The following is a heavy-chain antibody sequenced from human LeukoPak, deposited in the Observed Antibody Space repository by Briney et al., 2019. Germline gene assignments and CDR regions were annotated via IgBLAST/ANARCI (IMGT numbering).Heavy chain of an antibody. D-gene: IGHD6-13*01. CDR2: INPNSGGT. J-gene: IGHJ6*03. CDR1: GYTFTGYY. CDR3: ARGVSSSWYYYYYYMDV. V-gene: IGHV1-2*02. Sequence: WASVKVSCKASGYTFTGYYMHWVRQAPGQGLEWMGWINPNSGGTNYAQKFQGRVTMPRNTSISTAYMELSSLRSEDTAVYYCARGVSSSWYYYYYYMDVWGKGTTVTVSS.